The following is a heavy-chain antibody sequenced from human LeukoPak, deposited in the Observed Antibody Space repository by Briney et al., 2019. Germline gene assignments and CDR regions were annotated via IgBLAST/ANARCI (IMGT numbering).Heavy chain of an antibody. Sequence: GGSLRLSCAGSGFTFSDYWMSWVRQAPGKGLEWVANIQEDGSDKYYVDSVKGRFTISRDNADNSLFLQMNNLRAEDTAVYYCARGQFDDILTGYYHHPDYWGQGTLVTVSS. CDR1: GFTFSDYW. CDR2: IQEDGSDK. J-gene: IGHJ4*02. V-gene: IGHV3-7*01. CDR3: ARGQFDDILTGYYHHPDY. D-gene: IGHD3-9*01.